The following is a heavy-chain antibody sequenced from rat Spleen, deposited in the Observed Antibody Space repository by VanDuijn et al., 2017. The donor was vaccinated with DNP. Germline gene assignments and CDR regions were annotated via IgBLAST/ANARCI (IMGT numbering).Heavy chain of an antibody. CDR1: GINFNDYW. CDR3: VRGPDYGGWSDYFDY. CDR2: INKDSRTI. Sequence: EVKLVESGGGLVQPGRSLKLSCAASGINFNDYWMGWVRQAPGQGLEWIGQINKDSRTIDYSPSLKDKFIIARDTVLNTLLLQGIKVGSEDTAIYYCVRGPDYGGWSDYFDYWGQGVMVTVSS. D-gene: IGHD1-11*01. J-gene: IGHJ2*01. V-gene: IGHV4-2*01.